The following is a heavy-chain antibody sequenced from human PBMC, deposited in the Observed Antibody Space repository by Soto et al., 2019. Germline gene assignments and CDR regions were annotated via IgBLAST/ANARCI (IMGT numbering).Heavy chain of an antibody. CDR2: ISYDGSNK. CDR1: GFTFSSYA. CDR3: ARGGAYYYDSSGYYSYGGMDV. Sequence: QVQLVESGGGVVQPGRSLRLSCAASGFTFSSYAMHWVRQAPGKGLEWVAVISYDGSNKYYADSVKGRFTISRDNSKNTLYLQMNSLRAEDTAVYYCARGGAYYYDSSGYYSYGGMDVWGQGTTVTVSS. V-gene: IGHV3-30-3*01. D-gene: IGHD3-22*01. J-gene: IGHJ6*02.